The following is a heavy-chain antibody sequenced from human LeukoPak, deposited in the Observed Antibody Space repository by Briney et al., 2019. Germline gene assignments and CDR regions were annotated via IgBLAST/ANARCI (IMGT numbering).Heavy chain of an antibody. V-gene: IGHV4-34*01. CDR3: ARVGLQIVVVPAATTQTTYYYYMDV. D-gene: IGHD2-2*01. J-gene: IGHJ6*03. CDR2: INHSGST. CDR1: GGSSSGYY. Sequence: KPPETLSLTCAVYGGSSSGYYWSWIRQPPGKGLEWIGEINHSGSTNYSPSLKSRVTMSVDTSKNQFSLKLSFVTAADTAMYYCARVGLQIVVVPAATTQTTYYYYMDVWDTGTTVTVSS.